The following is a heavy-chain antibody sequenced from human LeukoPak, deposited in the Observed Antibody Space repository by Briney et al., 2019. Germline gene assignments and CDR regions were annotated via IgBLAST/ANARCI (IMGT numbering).Heavy chain of an antibody. Sequence: GGSLRLSCATSGFTSRSYGMSWVRQAPGKGLEWVSGISSSGGSTSYADSVKGRFTISRDNSKNTLYLQMNSLRAEDTAVYYCAKGVLSSGWYRWFDPWGQGTLVTVSS. V-gene: IGHV3-23*01. CDR2: ISSSGGST. CDR1: GFTSRSYG. J-gene: IGHJ5*02. CDR3: AKGVLSSGWYRWFDP. D-gene: IGHD6-19*01.